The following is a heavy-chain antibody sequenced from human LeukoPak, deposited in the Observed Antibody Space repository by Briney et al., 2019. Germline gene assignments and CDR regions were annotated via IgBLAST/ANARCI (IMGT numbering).Heavy chain of an antibody. CDR1: GGSISTYY. CDR3: ARVGKVYDILTGYSHSYFDD. Sequence: SETLSLTCTVSGGSISTYYWSWIRQPPGKGLEWIGFIYYSGSTSYNPSLKSRVTMSVDTSENQFSLKLSSVTAADTAVYYCARVGKVYDILTGYSHSYFDDWGQGTLVTVSS. V-gene: IGHV4-59*12. J-gene: IGHJ4*02. CDR2: IYYSGST. D-gene: IGHD3-9*01.